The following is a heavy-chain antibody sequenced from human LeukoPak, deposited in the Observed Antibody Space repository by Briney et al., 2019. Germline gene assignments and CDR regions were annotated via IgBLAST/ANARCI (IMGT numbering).Heavy chain of an antibody. D-gene: IGHD2-21*02. CDR1: GFPFSTFP. CDR3: TKGGHGDY. V-gene: IGHV3-23*01. CDR2: LSGDGSDT. J-gene: IGHJ4*02. Sequence: GGSLRLSCQASGFPFSTFPMSWVRQAPGKGLEWVSTLSGDGSDTYYADSVKGRFTISRNTSKNTLFLQMNSLRADDTAIYYCTKGGHGDYWGQGTMVTVST.